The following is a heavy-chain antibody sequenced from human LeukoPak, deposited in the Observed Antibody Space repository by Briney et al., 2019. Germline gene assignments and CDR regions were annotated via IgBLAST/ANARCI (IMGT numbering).Heavy chain of an antibody. CDR2: IYYSGST. CDR1: GGSISSYY. Sequence: SETLSLTCTVSGGSISSYYWSWIRQPPGKGLEWIGYIYYSGSTNYNPSLKSRVTISVDTSKNQFSLKLSSVTAADTAVYYCARLRRSRVLVVPAAMPFDPWGQGTLVTVSS. V-gene: IGHV4-59*08. D-gene: IGHD2-2*01. CDR3: ARLRRSRVLVVPAAMPFDP. J-gene: IGHJ5*02.